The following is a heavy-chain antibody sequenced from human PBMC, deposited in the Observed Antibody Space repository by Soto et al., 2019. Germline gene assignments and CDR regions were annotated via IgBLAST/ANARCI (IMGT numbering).Heavy chain of an antibody. V-gene: IGHV3-7*01. Sequence: GGSLRLSCAASGFTFRSYWMSWVRQAPGKGLEWVTNIKQDGSEKFYVDSVKGRFTISRDNAKNSLYLQMNSLRAEDTAVYSCARCLGSGGLSSPWNAFDIWGQGTMVTVSS. CDR3: ARCLGSGGLSSPWNAFDI. J-gene: IGHJ3*02. CDR1: GFTFRSYW. D-gene: IGHD6-25*01. CDR2: IKQDGSEK.